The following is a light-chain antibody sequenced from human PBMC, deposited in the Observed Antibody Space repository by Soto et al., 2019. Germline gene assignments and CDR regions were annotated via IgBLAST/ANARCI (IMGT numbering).Light chain of an antibody. CDR3: QKYNNAPYT. CDR1: QSVSSY. J-gene: IGKJ2*01. CDR2: DAS. Sequence: EIVLTQSPATLSLSPGERATLSCRASQSVSSYLAWYQQKPGQAPRLLIYDASNRATGIPARFSGSGSGTDFTLTISSLEPEDFATYYCQKYNNAPYTFGQGTKLEI. V-gene: IGKV3-11*01.